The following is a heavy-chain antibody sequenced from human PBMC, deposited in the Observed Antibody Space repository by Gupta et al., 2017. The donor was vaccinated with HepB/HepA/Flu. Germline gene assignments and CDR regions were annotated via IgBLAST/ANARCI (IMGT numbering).Heavy chain of an antibody. CDR1: GFTFSSYG. J-gene: IGHJ4*02. CDR2: ISYDGSNK. V-gene: IGHV3-30*18. Sequence: QVQLVESGGGVVQPGRSLRLSCAASGFTFSSYGMHWFRQAPGKGLEWVAVISYDGSNKYYADSVKGRFTISRDNSKNTLYLQMNSLRAEDTAVYYCANGGRTVLRYCDWLFDPFDYWGQGTLVTVSS. D-gene: IGHD3-9*01. CDR3: ANGGRTVLRYCDWLFDPFDY.